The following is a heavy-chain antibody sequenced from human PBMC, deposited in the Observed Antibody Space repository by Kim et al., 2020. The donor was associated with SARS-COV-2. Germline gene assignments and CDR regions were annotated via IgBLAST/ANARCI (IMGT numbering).Heavy chain of an antibody. CDR1: GFTFSSYA. J-gene: IGHJ5*02. CDR2: ISGSGGST. D-gene: IGHD4-17*01. Sequence: GGSLRLSCAASGFTFSSYAMSWVRQAPGKGLEWVSAISGSGGSTYYADSVKGRFTISRDNSKNTLYLQMNSLRAEDTAVYYCAKDAPVTVTTYSYNWFDPWGQGTLVTVSS. V-gene: IGHV3-23*01. CDR3: AKDAPVTVTTYSYNWFDP.